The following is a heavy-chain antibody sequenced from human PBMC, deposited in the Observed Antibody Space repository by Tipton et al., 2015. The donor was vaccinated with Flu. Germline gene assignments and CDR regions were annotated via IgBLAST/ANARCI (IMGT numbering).Heavy chain of an antibody. CDR3: TRSYYYDSSGYDAFDI. J-gene: IGHJ3*02. CDR1: GFAFFTYA. V-gene: IGHV3-33*08. Sequence: QLVQSGGGVVQPGRSLRLSCTASGFAFFTYAMHWVRQAPGKGLEWVAVIWHDGSKQYYADSVKGRFTISRDNSMNTLYLRMNSLRAEDTAVYYCTRSYYYDSSGYDAFDIWGQGTMVIVSS. CDR2: IWHDGSKQ. D-gene: IGHD3-22*01.